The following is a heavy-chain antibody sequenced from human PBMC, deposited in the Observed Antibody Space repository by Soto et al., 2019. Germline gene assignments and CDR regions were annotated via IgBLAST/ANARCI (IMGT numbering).Heavy chain of an antibody. J-gene: IGHJ5*02. CDR2: ISSNGGST. CDR1: GFTFSGYA. V-gene: IGHV3-64D*08. Sequence: TVGSLRLSCSASGFTFSGYAMHWVRQATGKGLEYVSAISSNGGSTYYADSVKGRFTISRDNSKNTLYLQMSSLRAEDTAVYYCVKGFITMVRGVRDDGFDPWGQGTLVTVSS. CDR3: VKGFITMVRGVRDDGFDP. D-gene: IGHD3-10*01.